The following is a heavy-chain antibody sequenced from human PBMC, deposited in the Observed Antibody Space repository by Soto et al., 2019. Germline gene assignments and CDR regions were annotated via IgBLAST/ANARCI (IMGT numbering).Heavy chain of an antibody. D-gene: IGHD6-13*01. CDR3: ARINIAGTFYYDN. CDR2: IYYSGSA. Sequence: PSETLSLTCNVSGGSISSGDYYWSWVRQPPGKGLEWIGYIYYSGSAYYNPSLKTRLAVSVDTSNNHFSLKLNSVTAADTAVYYCARINIAGTFYYDNWGQGTPVTVSS. J-gene: IGHJ4*02. V-gene: IGHV4-30-4*01. CDR1: GGSISSGDYY.